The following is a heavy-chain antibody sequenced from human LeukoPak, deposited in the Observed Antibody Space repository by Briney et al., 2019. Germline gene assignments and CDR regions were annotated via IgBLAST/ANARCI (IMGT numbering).Heavy chain of an antibody. J-gene: IGHJ4*02. CDR3: ARWSVTAKGPDN. CDR1: GFTFSSFG. V-gene: IGHV3-33*01. CDR2: ISYDGSNK. D-gene: IGHD2-21*02. Sequence: GGSLRLSCAAAGFTFSSFGMHWVRQTPGKGLEWMAVISYDGSNKYYADSVKGRFTISRDNSKNTLYLQLNSLRAEDTAVYYCARWSVTAKGPDNWGQGTLVTVSS.